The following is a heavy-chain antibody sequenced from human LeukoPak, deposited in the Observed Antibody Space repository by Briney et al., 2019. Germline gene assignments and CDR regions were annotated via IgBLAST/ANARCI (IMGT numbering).Heavy chain of an antibody. J-gene: IGHJ6*02. CDR1: GGTFSSYA. Sequence: SVKVSCKASGGTFSSYAISWVRQAPGQGLEWMGGIIPIFGTANYAQKFQGRVTITADESTSTAYMELSSLGSEDTAVYYCAVLGRFGVTAHYYYYGMDVWGQGTTVTVSS. CDR3: AVLGRFGVTAHYYYYGMDV. CDR2: IIPIFGTA. V-gene: IGHV1-69*13. D-gene: IGHD2-21*02.